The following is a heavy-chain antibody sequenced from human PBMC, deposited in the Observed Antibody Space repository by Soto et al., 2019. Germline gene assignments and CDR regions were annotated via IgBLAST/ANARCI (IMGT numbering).Heavy chain of an antibody. CDR3: VKGQSSTWSQTGGMDV. CDR2: IDDSGVGT. D-gene: IGHD1-26*01. Sequence: EVQLLESGGGLVQPGGSLRLSCAASGFTFSTYAMTWVRQAPGKGLEWVSGIDDSGVGTYYADSVKGRLTISRDNSKNMLYLQMGSLRAEDTAVYYCVKGQSSTWSQTGGMDVWGQGTTVTVSS. V-gene: IGHV3-23*01. J-gene: IGHJ6*02. CDR1: GFTFSTYA.